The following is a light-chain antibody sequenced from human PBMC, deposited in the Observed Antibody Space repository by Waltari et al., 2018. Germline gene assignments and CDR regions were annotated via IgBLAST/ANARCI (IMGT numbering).Light chain of an antibody. J-gene: IGKJ1*01. CDR2: GAS. CDR3: QQYATSWT. Sequence: EIVLTQSPGTLSLSPGERATLSCRASQIVSSNYLAWYQQKPGQAPRLLIYGASSRATGIPDRFSGSGSGTDFTLTLSRLEPEDFAVYYCQQYATSWTFGQGTKVEIK. V-gene: IGKV3-20*01. CDR1: QIVSSNY.